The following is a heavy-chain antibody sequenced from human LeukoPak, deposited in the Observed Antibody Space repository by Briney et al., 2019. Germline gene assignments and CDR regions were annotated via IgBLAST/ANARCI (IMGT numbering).Heavy chain of an antibody. Sequence: ASVKVSCKASGYTFTSYGISWVRQAPGQGLERMGWISAYNGNTNYAQKLQGRVTMTTDTSTSTACMELRSLRSDDTAVYYGAREGRYCTNGVCSSYAFDIWGQGTMVTASS. V-gene: IGHV1-18*01. CDR1: GYTFTSYG. D-gene: IGHD2-8*01. CDR3: AREGRYCTNGVCSSYAFDI. J-gene: IGHJ3*02. CDR2: ISAYNGNT.